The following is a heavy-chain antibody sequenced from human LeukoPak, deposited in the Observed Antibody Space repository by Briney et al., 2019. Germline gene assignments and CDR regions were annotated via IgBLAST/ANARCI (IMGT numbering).Heavy chain of an antibody. D-gene: IGHD3-10*01. CDR2: IFYDGSNK. V-gene: IGHV3-33*01. CDR3: ATGERMVRGDGVDY. J-gene: IGHJ4*02. Sequence: PGGSLRLSCAASGFTFSNYGMHWVRQAPGKGLEWLAAIFYDGSNKYYADTLEGRFTISRDNSKNVLYLQVNSLRAEDTAVYFCATGERMVRGDGVDYWGQGTLVTVSS. CDR1: GFTFSNYG.